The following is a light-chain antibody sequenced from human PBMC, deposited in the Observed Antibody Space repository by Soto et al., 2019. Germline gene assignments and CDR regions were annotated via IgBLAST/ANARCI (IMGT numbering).Light chain of an antibody. CDR1: QSISSW. J-gene: IGKJ2*01. V-gene: IGKV1-5*03. Sequence: DIQMTQSPSTLSASVGDRVTITCRASQSISSWLAWYQQKPGKAPKLLMYKASSLESGVPSRFSGSGSGTEFTSTISRRQPDDFATDYCQQYNSYSRTLGQGTKLEIK. CDR2: KAS. CDR3: QQYNSYSRT.